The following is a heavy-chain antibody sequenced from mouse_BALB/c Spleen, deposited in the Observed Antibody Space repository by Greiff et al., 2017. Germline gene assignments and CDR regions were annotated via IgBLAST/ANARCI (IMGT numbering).Heavy chain of an antibody. CDR3: ARRGYGNLYAMDY. Sequence: VQLQQSGAELARPGASVKLSCKASGYTFTSYWMQWVKQRPGQGLEWIGAIYPGDGDTRYTQKFKGKATLTADKSSSTAYMQLSSLASEDSAVYYCARRGYGNLYAMDYWGQGTSVTVSS. D-gene: IGHD2-1*01. V-gene: IGHV1-87*01. CDR2: IYPGDGDT. CDR1: GYTFTSYW. J-gene: IGHJ4*01.